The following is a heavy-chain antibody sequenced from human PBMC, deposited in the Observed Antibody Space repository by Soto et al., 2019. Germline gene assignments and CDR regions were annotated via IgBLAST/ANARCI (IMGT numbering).Heavy chain of an antibody. CDR2: IIGSGGGT. CDR1: GFTFSSYA. CDR3: AKVGGEYGAFGLNYYYYYMDV. J-gene: IGHJ6*03. V-gene: IGHV3-23*01. Sequence: GGSLRLSCAASGFTFSSYAMTWVRQAPGKGLEWLSVIIGSGGGTWYADSVRGRFTISRDNSKNTLYLQMNSLRAEDTAVYYCAKVGGEYGAFGLNYYYYYMDVWGKGTTVTVSS. D-gene: IGHD3-3*02.